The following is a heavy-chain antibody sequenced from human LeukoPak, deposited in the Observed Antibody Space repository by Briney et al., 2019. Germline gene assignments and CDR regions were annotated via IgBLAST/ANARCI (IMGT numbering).Heavy chain of an antibody. CDR2: ISGSGGST. D-gene: IGHD2-2*01. V-gene: IGHV3-23*01. Sequence: GGSLRLSCAASGFSVSGNYMSWVRQAPGKGLEWVSAISGSGGSTYYADSVKGRFTISRDNSKNTLYLQMHSLRAEDTAVYYCAKESLRVVPSATFDYWGQGTLVTVSS. J-gene: IGHJ4*02. CDR3: AKESLRVVPSATFDY. CDR1: GFSVSGNY.